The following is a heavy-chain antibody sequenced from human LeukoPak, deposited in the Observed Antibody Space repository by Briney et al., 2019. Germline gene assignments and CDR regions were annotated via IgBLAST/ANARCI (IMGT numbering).Heavy chain of an antibody. Sequence: PSQTLSLTCTVSGGSISSYYWSWIRQPPGKGLEWIGYIYYSGSTNYNPSLKSRVTISVDTSKNQFSLKLSSVTAADTAVYYCASGGVATLYYFDYWGQGTLVTVSS. D-gene: IGHD5-12*01. CDR2: IYYSGST. V-gene: IGHV4-59*08. CDR1: GGSISSYY. CDR3: ASGGVATLYYFDY. J-gene: IGHJ4*02.